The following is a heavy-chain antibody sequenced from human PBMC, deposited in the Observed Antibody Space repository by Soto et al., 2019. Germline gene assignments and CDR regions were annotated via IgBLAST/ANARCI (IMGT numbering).Heavy chain of an antibody. J-gene: IGHJ6*02. V-gene: IGHV4-59*01. Sequence: PSETLSLTCTVSGGSISDDYWSWIRQPSGKGLEWIGHISHSGSTNYNPSLKSRVTISVDTSKRQFSLKLSSVTAADTAVYYCAREARGVISGMDVWGQGTTVTVSS. CDR3: AREARGVISGMDV. CDR1: GGSISDDY. D-gene: IGHD3-10*01. CDR2: ISHSGST.